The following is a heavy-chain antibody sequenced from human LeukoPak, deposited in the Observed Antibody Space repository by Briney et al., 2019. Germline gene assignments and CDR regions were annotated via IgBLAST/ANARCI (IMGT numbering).Heavy chain of an antibody. Sequence: SSETLSLTCTVSGGSISNSSYYWGWIRQPPGKGLEWIGSIYYSGSTYYNPSLKSRVTISVDTSKNQFSLKLSSVTAADTAVYYCARVPREMYVGIDYWGQGTLVTVSS. CDR2: IYYSGST. J-gene: IGHJ4*02. CDR3: ARVPREMYVGIDY. V-gene: IGHV4-39*07. D-gene: IGHD5-24*01. CDR1: GGSISNSSYY.